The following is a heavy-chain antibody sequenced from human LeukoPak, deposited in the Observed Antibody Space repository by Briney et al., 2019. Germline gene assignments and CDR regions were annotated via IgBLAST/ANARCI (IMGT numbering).Heavy chain of an antibody. CDR3: ARDEYTTPTDTFYYGMDV. CDR1: GFTFRSYA. Sequence: PGGSLRLSCAASGFTFRSYATNWVRQAPGKGLEWVSYITSGGDTISYADSVKGRFTISRDDAQNSLFLQMNSLRAEGTAVYYCARDEYTTPTDTFYYGMDVWGQGTTVTVSS. V-gene: IGHV3-48*01. D-gene: IGHD6-6*01. J-gene: IGHJ6*02. CDR2: ITSGGDTI.